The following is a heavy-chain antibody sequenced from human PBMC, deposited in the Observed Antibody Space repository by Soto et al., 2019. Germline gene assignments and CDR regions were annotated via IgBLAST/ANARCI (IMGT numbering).Heavy chain of an antibody. V-gene: IGHV4-34*01. CDR3: ARDKVTGLFDY. J-gene: IGHJ4*02. CDR2: INHSGST. Sequence: QVQLQQWGAGLLKPSETLSLTCAVYGGSFSGYYWTWIRQPPGTGLEWIGEINHSGSTNYNPSLKSGVTISVDTSKHQFSLTLSPVTAADTAVYYCARDKVTGLFDYWGQGTLVTVSS. CDR1: GGSFSGYY. D-gene: IGHD2-8*02.